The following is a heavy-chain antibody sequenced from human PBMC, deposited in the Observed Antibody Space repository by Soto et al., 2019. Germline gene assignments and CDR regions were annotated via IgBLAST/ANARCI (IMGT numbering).Heavy chain of an antibody. CDR3: ARIKTSPYQMTGSARPQPSNFEENYFDY. J-gene: IGHJ4*02. V-gene: IGHV4-30-2*01. CDR2: IYHSGST. Sequence: PSETLSLTCAVSGGSISSGGYSWSWIRQPPGKGLEWIGYIYHSGSTYYNPSLKSRVTISVDKSKNQFSLKLSSVTAADTAVYYCARIKTSPYQMTGSARPQPSNFEENYFDYWGQGTLVTVSS. CDR1: GGSISSGGYS. D-gene: IGHD3-9*01.